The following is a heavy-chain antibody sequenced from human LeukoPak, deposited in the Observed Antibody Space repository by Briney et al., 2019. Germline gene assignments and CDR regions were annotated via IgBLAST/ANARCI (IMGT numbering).Heavy chain of an antibody. CDR1: GNYW. V-gene: IGHV3-74*01. CDR2: INSDGSWT. Sequence: GSLRLSCAASGNYWMHWVRQVPGKGLVWVSHINSDGSWTSYADSVKGRFTISKDNAKNTVYLEMNSLSVEDTATYYCIRDFRSADLWGQGTLVTVTS. J-gene: IGHJ5*02. CDR3: IRDFRSADL.